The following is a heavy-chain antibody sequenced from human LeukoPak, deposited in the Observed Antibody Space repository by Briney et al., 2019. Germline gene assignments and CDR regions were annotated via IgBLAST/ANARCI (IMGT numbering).Heavy chain of an antibody. D-gene: IGHD3-22*01. CDR1: GFTFSDYY. Sequence: PGGSLRLSCAASGFTFSDYYMSWIRQAPGKGLEWVSYISSSGSTIYYADSVKGRFTISRDNAKNSLYLQMNSLRAEDTAVYYCARAGYYYDSSGYYPPPFAFDIWGQGTMVAVSS. CDR2: ISSSGSTI. V-gene: IGHV3-11*01. CDR3: ARAGYYYDSSGYYPPPFAFDI. J-gene: IGHJ3*02.